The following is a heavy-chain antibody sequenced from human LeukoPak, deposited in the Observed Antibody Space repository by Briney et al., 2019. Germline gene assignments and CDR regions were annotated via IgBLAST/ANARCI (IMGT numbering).Heavy chain of an antibody. CDR3: ARPLRVTMIRGAAFRASSDFDP. J-gene: IGHJ5*02. Sequence: ASVKVSCKASGYTFTSYAMHWVRQAPGQGLEWMGWINPNTGGTKYAQRFQDRVTMTRDTSISTAYMEVSRLRYDDTAVYYCARPLRVTMIRGAAFRASSDFDPWGQGTLVTVSS. V-gene: IGHV1-2*02. D-gene: IGHD3-10*01. CDR2: INPNTGGT. CDR1: GYTFTSYA.